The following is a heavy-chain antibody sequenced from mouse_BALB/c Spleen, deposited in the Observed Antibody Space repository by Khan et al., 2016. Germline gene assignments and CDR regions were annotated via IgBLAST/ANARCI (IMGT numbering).Heavy chain of an antibody. Sequence: EVQLQESGPGLVKPSQSLSLTCTVTGYSITNDYSWNWIRHFPGNKLEWMGYIHYSGITIYNPSLKSRISITRDKSKNQFFLQLNSVTSEDTATNVCARAGFDCHNRNYFDYGGQGTTRTVSS. D-gene: IGHD6-1*01. CDR2: IHYSGIT. CDR1: GYSITNDYS. V-gene: IGHV3-2*02. J-gene: IGHJ2*01. CDR3: ARAGFDCHNRNYFDY.